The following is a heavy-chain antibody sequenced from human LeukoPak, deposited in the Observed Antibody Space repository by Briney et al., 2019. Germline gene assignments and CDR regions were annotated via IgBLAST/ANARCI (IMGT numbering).Heavy chain of an antibody. J-gene: IGHJ4*02. CDR1: GFTFSIYS. CDR2: ISSSSAYI. D-gene: IGHD3-22*01. V-gene: IGHV3-21*01. CDR3: ARPYHYDSSGYPY. Sequence: GGSLRLSCAASGFTFSIYSMHWVRQAPGKGLERVSSISSSSAYIYYADSVKGRFTISRDNAKNSLYLQMNSLRVEDTAMYYCARPYHYDSSGYPYWGQGTLVTVSS.